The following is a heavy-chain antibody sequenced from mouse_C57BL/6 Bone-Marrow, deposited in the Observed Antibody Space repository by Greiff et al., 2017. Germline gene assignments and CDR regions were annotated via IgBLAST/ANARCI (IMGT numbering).Heavy chain of an antibody. CDR3: ARQGYYSNCHVDYFDY. Sequence: QVQLQQPGAELVRPGSSVKLSCKASGYTFTSYWMHWVKQRPIQGLEWIGNIDPSDSETHYNQKFKDKATLTVDKSSSTAYMQLSSLTSEDSAVYYCARQGYYSNCHVDYFDYWGQGTTLTVSS. CDR1: GYTFTSYW. CDR2: IDPSDSET. J-gene: IGHJ2*01. V-gene: IGHV1-52*01. D-gene: IGHD2-5*01.